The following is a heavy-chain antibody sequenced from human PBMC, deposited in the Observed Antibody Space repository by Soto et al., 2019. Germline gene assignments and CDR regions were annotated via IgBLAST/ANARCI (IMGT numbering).Heavy chain of an antibody. J-gene: IGHJ4*02. D-gene: IGHD3-10*01. CDR2: IYYTGST. V-gene: IGHV4-30-4*01. CDR3: ARVGYYSASGTYSFDY. Sequence: QVQLQESGPGLVKPSQTLSLTCTVSGASISSGDYYWSWIRQPPGKGLEWIGYIYYTGSTYHSPSLKSRLTISLDTSKNQFSLKLSSVTAADAAVYYCARVGYYSASGTYSFDYWGQGTLFTVSS. CDR1: GASISSGDYY.